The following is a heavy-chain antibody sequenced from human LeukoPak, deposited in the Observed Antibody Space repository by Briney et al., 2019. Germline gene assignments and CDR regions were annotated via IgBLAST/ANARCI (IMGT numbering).Heavy chain of an antibody. J-gene: IGHJ4*02. Sequence: GGSLRLSCAASGFIFSSYAMSWVRQAPGKGLEWVSTISGSGGSTYYADSVKGRFTISRDNSKNTLYLQMNSLRAEDTAAYYCAKHQSDYWEFDYWGQGTLVTVSS. D-gene: IGHD3-3*01. CDR3: AKHQSDYWEFDY. V-gene: IGHV3-23*01. CDR2: ISGSGGST. CDR1: GFIFSSYA.